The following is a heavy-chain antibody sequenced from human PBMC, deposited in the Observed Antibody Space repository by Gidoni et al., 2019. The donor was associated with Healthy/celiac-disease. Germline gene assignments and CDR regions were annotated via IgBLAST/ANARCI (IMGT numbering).Heavy chain of an antibody. V-gene: IGHV3-15*01. CDR1: GFTFSNAW. CDR3: TTGSYDILTGYYIDDY. Sequence: EVQLVESGGGLVKPGGSLSLSCAASGFTFSNAWRSWVRQAPGKGLEWVGRIKSKTDGGTTDYAAPVKGRFTISRDDSKNTLYLQMNSLKTEDTAVYYCTTGSYDILTGYYIDDYWGQGTLVTVSS. J-gene: IGHJ4*02. CDR2: IKSKTDGGTT. D-gene: IGHD3-9*01.